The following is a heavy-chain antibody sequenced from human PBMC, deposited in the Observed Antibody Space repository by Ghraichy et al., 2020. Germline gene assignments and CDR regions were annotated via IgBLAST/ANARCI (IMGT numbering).Heavy chain of an antibody. CDR3: ARNKTGNLSGWFDP. J-gene: IGHJ5*02. CDR1: GGSISSYSDY. D-gene: IGHD1-14*01. Sequence: SETLSLTCTVSGGSISSYSDYWGWLRQPPGKGPEWIGSIYNSVSTHYNPSLKSRVTICIDTSKDQFSLRLTSVTAADTAIYYCARNKTGNLSGWFDPWGQGSLVIVSS. CDR2: IYNSVST. V-gene: IGHV4-39*01.